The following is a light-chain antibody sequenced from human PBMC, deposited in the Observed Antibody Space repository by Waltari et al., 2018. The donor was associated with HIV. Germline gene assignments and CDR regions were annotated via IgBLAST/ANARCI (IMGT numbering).Light chain of an antibody. CDR3: TSYTGSSTWV. V-gene: IGLV2-18*02. Sequence: QSALTQPPSVSGSPGQSVTISCTGTSSAVGSYYRFSWYPQPPGPAPKLMIYEVSNRPSGVPDRFSGSKSGNTASLTISGLQAEDEADYYCTSYTGSSTWVFGGGTKLTVL. CDR1: SSAVGSYYR. J-gene: IGLJ2*01. CDR2: EVS.